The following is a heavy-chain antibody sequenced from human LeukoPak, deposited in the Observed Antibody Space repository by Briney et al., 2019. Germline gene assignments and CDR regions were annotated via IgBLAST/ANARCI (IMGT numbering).Heavy chain of an antibody. V-gene: IGHV4-38-2*02. J-gene: IGHJ3*02. Sequence: SRTLSLTCSVSGYSISSGYYWSWIRQPAGKGLEWIGRVYSSGSTDYNPSLKSRVSMSVDTSRNQFSLRLSSMTAADTALYYCARGYKPASGKDGAFDIWGQGTMVTVSS. D-gene: IGHD6-13*01. CDR2: VYSSGST. CDR3: ARGYKPASGKDGAFDI. CDR1: GYSISSGYY.